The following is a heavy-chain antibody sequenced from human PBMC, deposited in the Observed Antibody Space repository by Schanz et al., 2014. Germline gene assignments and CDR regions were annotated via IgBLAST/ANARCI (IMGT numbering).Heavy chain of an antibody. V-gene: IGHV1-2*06. Sequence: QVQWVQSGAEVKKPGASVKVSCKASGYTFTNHYLHWVRQAPGQGLEWMGRISPSSGGTNYAQNFQGRVTMTKDTSINTVYMELSTLTSDDTAVYYCARESVSRTRLFDPWGQGTLVTVSS. CDR1: GYTFTNHY. D-gene: IGHD3-3*01. CDR3: ARESVSRTRLFDP. J-gene: IGHJ5*02. CDR2: ISPSSGGT.